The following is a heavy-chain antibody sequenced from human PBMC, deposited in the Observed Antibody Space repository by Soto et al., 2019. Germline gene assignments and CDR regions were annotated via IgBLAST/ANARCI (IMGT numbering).Heavy chain of an antibody. J-gene: IGHJ5*02. Sequence: PGGSLRLSCAASGFNFGNFGMSWVRQAPGKGLQWVSSITNTGGATYHTDSVKGRFIVSRDNSKNVMFLLMRGLGVDDTALYFCARTPRSDILGVRTIVANWLDPWGRGSLVTVSS. CDR3: ARTPRSDILGVRTIVANWLDP. CDR2: ITNTGGAT. V-gene: IGHV3-23*01. D-gene: IGHD3-16*01. CDR1: GFNFGNFG.